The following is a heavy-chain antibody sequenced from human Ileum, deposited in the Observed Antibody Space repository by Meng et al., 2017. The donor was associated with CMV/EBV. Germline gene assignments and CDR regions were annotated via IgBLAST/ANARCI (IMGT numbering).Heavy chain of an antibody. CDR1: GFTFSSYS. D-gene: IGHD6-19*01. V-gene: IGHV3-48*04. J-gene: IGHJ4*02. CDR3: ARGGVAGPTATDY. Sequence: GGSLRLSCAASGFTFSSYSMNWVRQAPGKGLEWVSYISSSSSTIYYADSVKGRFTISRDNAKNSLYLQMNSLRAEDTAVYYCARGGVAGPTATDYWGQGTLVTVSS. CDR2: ISSSSSTI.